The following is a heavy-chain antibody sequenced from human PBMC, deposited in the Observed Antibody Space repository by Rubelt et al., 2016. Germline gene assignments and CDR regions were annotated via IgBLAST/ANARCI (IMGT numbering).Heavy chain of an antibody. D-gene: IGHD1-26*01. CDR1: GGSFSAYY. Sequence: VQLQQWGAGLLKPSETLSLTCAFYGGSFSAYYWAWIRQAPGKGLEWVANIKQDGSEKYYVDSVKGRFTISRDNAKNLLILQIKIMTADDTAVYYCARDSAGVGVDYWCQGTLVSVSS. J-gene: IGHJ4*02. CDR3: ARDSAGVGVDY. V-gene: IGHV3-7*03. CDR2: IKQDGSEK.